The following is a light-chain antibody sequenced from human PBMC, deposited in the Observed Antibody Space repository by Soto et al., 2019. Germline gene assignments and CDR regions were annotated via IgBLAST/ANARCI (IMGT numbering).Light chain of an antibody. CDR3: QHYYNYPWT. CDR2: AAS. J-gene: IGKJ1*01. V-gene: IGKV1-8*01. Sequence: AVLLTQSPSSFSASTGDRATLTCRASQDIHNYLAWYQQVPGKAPKLLLYAASILQTGVPSRFSGSGSGTDFTLTIDGLQSEDFATYFCQHYYNYPWTFGQGTTVE. CDR1: QDIHNY.